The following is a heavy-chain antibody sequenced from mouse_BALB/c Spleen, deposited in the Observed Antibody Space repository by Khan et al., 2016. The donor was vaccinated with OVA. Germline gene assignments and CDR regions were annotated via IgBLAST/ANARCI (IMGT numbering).Heavy chain of an antibody. V-gene: IGHV1S41*01. CDR2: IAPGSGST. CDR1: GYTFTSYW. J-gene: IGHJ4*01. Sequence: DLVKPGASVKLSCKASGYTFTSYWINWIKQRPGQGLEWIGRIAPGSGSTQYNEIFKGKATLTVDTSSSTAYIQLSSLSYDGSAVYFCARENYYGRTCYAMDVWCQGASVTVSS. D-gene: IGHD1-1*01. CDR3: ARENYYGRTCYAMDV.